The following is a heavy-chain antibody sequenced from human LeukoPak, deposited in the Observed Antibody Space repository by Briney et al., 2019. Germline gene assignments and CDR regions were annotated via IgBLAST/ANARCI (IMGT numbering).Heavy chain of an antibody. CDR3: ATDGRSYDSSAYYYFDY. D-gene: IGHD3-22*01. V-gene: IGHV1-46*01. CDR2: INPSDGST. J-gene: IGHJ4*02. Sequence: ASVKVSCKASGYTFTSYYMHWVRQAPGHGLEWMGIINPSDGSTTYAQKFQGRVTMTRDTSTSTVYMELSSLRSEDTAAYYCATDGRSYDSSAYYYFDYWGQGTLVTVSS. CDR1: GYTFTSYY.